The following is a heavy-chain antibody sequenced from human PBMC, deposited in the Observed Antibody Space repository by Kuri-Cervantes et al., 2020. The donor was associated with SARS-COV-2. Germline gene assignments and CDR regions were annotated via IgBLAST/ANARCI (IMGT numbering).Heavy chain of an antibody. D-gene: IGHD2-2*01. V-gene: IGHV3-21*01. J-gene: IGHJ6*02. CDR2: ISSSSSYI. CDR3: AGDQCSSTSCYGTYYYYYYGMDV. Sequence: GESLKISCAASGFTFSSYSMNWVRQAPGKGLEWVSSISSSSSYIYYADSVKGRFTISRDNAKNSLYLQMNSLRAEDTAVYYCAGDQCSSTSCYGTYYYYYYGMDVWGQGTTVTVSS. CDR1: GFTFSSYS.